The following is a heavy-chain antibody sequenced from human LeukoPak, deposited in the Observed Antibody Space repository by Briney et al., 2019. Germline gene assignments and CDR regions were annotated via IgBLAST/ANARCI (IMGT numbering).Heavy chain of an antibody. Sequence: ASVNVSCKASGGTFSSYAISWVRQAPGQGLEWMGGIIPIFGTANYAQKFQGRVTITADESTSTAYMELSSLRSEDTAVYYCARGLDSSGYYYYYYGMDVWGQGTTVTVSS. V-gene: IGHV1-69*13. J-gene: IGHJ6*02. D-gene: IGHD3-22*01. CDR3: ARGLDSSGYYYYYYGMDV. CDR1: GGTFSSYA. CDR2: IIPIFGTA.